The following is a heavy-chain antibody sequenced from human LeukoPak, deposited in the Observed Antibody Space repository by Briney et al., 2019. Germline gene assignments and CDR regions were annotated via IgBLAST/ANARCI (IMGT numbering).Heavy chain of an antibody. V-gene: IGHV1-69*04. D-gene: IGHD3-22*01. J-gene: IGHJ3*02. CDR3: ASSLRGYYDSSGSDAFDI. CDR2: IIPILGIA. Sequence: ASVNVSCMASVGTFSRYAISWVRQAPGQGLEWMGRIIPILGIANYAQKFQGRVTITADKSTSTAYMELSSLRSEDTAVYYCASSLRGYYDSSGSDAFDIWGQGTMVTVSS. CDR1: VGTFSRYA.